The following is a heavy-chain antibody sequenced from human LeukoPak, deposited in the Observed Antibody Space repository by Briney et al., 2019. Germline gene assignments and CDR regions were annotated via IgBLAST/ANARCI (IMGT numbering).Heavy chain of an antibody. J-gene: IGHJ4*02. Sequence: ASVKVSCKASGYTFTSYGISWVRQAPGQGLEWMGWISAYNGNTNYAQKLQGRVTMTTGTSTSTAYMELRSLRSDDTAVYYCARITYYDILTGYYGDFDYWGQGTLVTVSS. D-gene: IGHD3-9*01. V-gene: IGHV1-18*01. CDR3: ARITYYDILTGYYGDFDY. CDR1: GYTFTSYG. CDR2: ISAYNGNT.